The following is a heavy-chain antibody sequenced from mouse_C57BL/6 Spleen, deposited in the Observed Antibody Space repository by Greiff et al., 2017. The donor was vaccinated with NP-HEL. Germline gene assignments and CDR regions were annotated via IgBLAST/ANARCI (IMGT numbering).Heavy chain of an antibody. J-gene: IGHJ3*01. D-gene: IGHD2-3*01. V-gene: IGHV1-59*01. Sequence: QVQLQQPGAELVRPGTSVKLSCKASGYTFTSYWMHWVKQRPGQGLEWIGVIDPSDSYTNYNQKFKGKATLTVDTSSSTAYMQLSSLTSEDSAVYYCARSDDGYYRGFAYWGQGTLVTVSA. CDR1: GYTFTSYW. CDR2: IDPSDSYT. CDR3: ARSDDGYYRGFAY.